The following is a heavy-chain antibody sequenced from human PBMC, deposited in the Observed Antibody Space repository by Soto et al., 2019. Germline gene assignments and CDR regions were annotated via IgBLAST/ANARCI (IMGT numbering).Heavy chain of an antibody. D-gene: IGHD3-3*01. Sequence: QRQLQESGPGLVKTSETLSLTCSVSGGSVSSTSYYWGWIRRPPGKGLEWIATISYSGSTYYNPSLKSRVTISVDASKNQFSLKLTSVTAADTAVYYCARRFRNWFDPWGQGTLVTVSS. CDR1: GGSVSSTSYY. CDR3: ARRFRNWFDP. J-gene: IGHJ5*02. CDR2: ISYSGST. V-gene: IGHV4-39*01.